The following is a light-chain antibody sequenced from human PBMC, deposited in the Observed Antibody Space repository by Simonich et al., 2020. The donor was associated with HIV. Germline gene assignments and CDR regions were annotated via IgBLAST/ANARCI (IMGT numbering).Light chain of an antibody. CDR1: QRISSY. CDR2: AAS. J-gene: IGKJ2*01. Sequence: DIQMTQSPSSLSASVGDRVTITCRASQRISSYLNWYQQKPGKAPKLLIYAASTLQSGVPSRFSGSGSGTDCTLTISSLQPEDFATYYCQQSFSTPYTFGQGTKLEIK. V-gene: IGKV1-39*01. CDR3: QQSFSTPYT.